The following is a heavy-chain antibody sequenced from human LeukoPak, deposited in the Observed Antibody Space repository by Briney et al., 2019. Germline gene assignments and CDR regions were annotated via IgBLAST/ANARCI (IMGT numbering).Heavy chain of an antibody. CDR2: INPNSGGT. J-gene: IGHJ4*02. CDR1: GYTFTGYY. Sequence: ASVKVSCKASGYTFTGYYMHWVRQAPGQGLEWMGWINPNSGGTNYAQKFQGRVTVTRDTSISTAYMELSRLRSDDTAVYYCARDRGQQWLVPGALGYWGQGTLVTVSS. CDR3: ARDRGQQWLVPGALGY. V-gene: IGHV1-2*02. D-gene: IGHD6-19*01.